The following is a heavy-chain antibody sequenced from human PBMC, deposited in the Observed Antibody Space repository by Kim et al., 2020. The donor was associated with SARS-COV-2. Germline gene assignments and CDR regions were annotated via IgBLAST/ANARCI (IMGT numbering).Heavy chain of an antibody. Sequence: SLKSRVHLSVDPSQNQFSLKLGSVTAADTAVYYCARVRRQWLVRPNFDYWGQGTLVTVSS. V-gene: IGHV4-39*07. D-gene: IGHD6-19*01. J-gene: IGHJ4*02. CDR3: ARVRRQWLVRPNFDY.